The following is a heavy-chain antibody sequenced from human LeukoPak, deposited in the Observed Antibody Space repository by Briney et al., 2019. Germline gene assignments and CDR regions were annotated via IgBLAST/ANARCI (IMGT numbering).Heavy chain of an antibody. CDR2: IYTSGST. J-gene: IGHJ4*02. CDR3: ARGNYDILTGYSLDN. V-gene: IGHV4-4*07. Sequence: SEALSLTCTVSGGSISSYYWSWIRQPAGKGLEWIGRIYTSGSTNYNPSLKSRVTMSVDTSKNQFSLKLSSVTAADTAVYYCARGNYDILTGYSLDNWGQGTLVTVSS. CDR1: GGSISSYY. D-gene: IGHD3-9*01.